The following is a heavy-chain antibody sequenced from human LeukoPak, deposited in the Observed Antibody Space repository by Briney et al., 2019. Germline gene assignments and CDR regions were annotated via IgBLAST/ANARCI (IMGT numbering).Heavy chain of an antibody. CDR1: GSTFSSNA. J-gene: IGHJ4*02. Sequence: GGSLRLSCAASGSTFSSNAINWVRQAPGKGLEWVAEISYDGGNTYYADSVKGRFTISRDNSKNTLYLQMNSLRAEDTAVYYCAKEGTGIHFDYWGQGTLVTVSS. CDR3: AKEGTGIHFDY. D-gene: IGHD1-1*01. CDR2: ISYDGGNT. V-gene: IGHV3-30-3*01.